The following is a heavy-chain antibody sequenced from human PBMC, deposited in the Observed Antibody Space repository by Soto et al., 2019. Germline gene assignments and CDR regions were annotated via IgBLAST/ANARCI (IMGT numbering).Heavy chain of an antibody. V-gene: IGHV4-31*03. CDR3: ARLSSSGWPIDS. J-gene: IGHJ4*02. D-gene: IGHD6-19*01. Sequence: KASETLSFTCTVSGGSISSGGYYWNWIRQHPGKGLEWIGYTYYSENTYYNPSLNSRITISADTSKNQFSLKLSSVTAADTAVYYCARLSSSGWPIDSWGQGTLVTVSS. CDR1: GGSISSGGYY. CDR2: TYYSENT.